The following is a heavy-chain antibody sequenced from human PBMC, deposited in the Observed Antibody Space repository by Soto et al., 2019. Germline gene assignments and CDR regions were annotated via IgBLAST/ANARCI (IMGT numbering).Heavy chain of an antibody. CDR1: GFAFSNYE. J-gene: IGHJ4*02. Sequence: SGGSLRLSCAASGFAFSNYEMNWVCQAPGKGLEWVSYISLSGSTIYYADSVKGRFTISRDDAKNSLYLQMDSLRADDTAVYYCARESFSASPNFFDYWGQGTLVTVSS. CDR3: ARESFSASPNFFDY. CDR2: ISLSGSTI. D-gene: IGHD3-3*02. V-gene: IGHV3-48*03.